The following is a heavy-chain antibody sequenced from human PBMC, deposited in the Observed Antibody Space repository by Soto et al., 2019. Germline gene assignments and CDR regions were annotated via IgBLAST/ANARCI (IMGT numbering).Heavy chain of an antibody. J-gene: IGHJ5*02. Sequence: QLQLQESGSGLVRPSQTLSLTCAVSGGSISSGGYSWNWIRQPPGKGLEWIGYIYNSGSTLYTPSRKRRVIISVDKSKHRLSLKLSAVTAADTAVYYCARDQLEGNWFDPWGQGTLVTVTS. V-gene: IGHV4-30-2*01. CDR2: IYNSGST. CDR3: ARDQLEGNWFDP. CDR1: GGSISSGGYS. D-gene: IGHD1-1*01.